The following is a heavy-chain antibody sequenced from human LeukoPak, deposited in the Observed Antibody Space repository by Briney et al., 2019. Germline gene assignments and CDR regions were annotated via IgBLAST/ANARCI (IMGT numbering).Heavy chain of an antibody. J-gene: IGHJ6*03. CDR3: ARGSSNRSSWYVPFAYYYYYMDV. Sequence: ASVKVSCKASGYTFTSYDINWVRQATGQGLEWMGWMNPDSGNTGYAQKFQGRVTMTRNTSISTAYMELSSLRSEDTAVYYCARGSSNRSSWYVPFAYYYYYMDVWGKGTTVTVSS. CDR2: MNPDSGNT. CDR1: GYTFTSYD. V-gene: IGHV1-8*01. D-gene: IGHD6-13*01.